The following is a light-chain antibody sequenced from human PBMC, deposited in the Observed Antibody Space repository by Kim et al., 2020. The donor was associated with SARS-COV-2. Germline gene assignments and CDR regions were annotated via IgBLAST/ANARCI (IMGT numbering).Light chain of an antibody. CDR1: SSDVGGYNY. CDR3: SSYTSSSTWV. J-gene: IGLJ3*02. Sequence: GQSITISCTGTSSDVGGYNYVSWYQQHPGKAPKLMIYDVSNRPSGVSNRFSGSKSGNTASLTISGLQAEVEADDYCSSYTSSSTWVFGGGTQLTVL. CDR2: DVS. V-gene: IGLV2-14*03.